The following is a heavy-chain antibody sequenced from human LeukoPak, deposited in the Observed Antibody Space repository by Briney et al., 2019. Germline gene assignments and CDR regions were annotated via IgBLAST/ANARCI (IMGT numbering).Heavy chain of an antibody. V-gene: IGHV3-23*01. D-gene: IGHD4-17*01. J-gene: IGHJ5*02. CDR1: GFTFSSYA. Sequence: VGSLRLSCAASGFTFSSYAMSWVRQAPGKGLEWVSVISAGGDSSYSADSVKGRFSISRDNTKNTVYLRMNSLRAEDTAVYYCAKFDYDDYETPWGANWFDPWGQGTLVTVSS. CDR3: AKFDYDDYETPWGANWFDP. CDR2: ISAGGDSS.